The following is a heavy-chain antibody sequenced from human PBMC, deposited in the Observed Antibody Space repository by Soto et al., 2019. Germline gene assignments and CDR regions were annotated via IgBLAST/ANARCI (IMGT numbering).Heavy chain of an antibody. CDR1: GGTFSSYA. CDR3: ARASARFLEWLLFDY. D-gene: IGHD3-3*01. V-gene: IGHV1-69*01. CDR2: SIPIFGTA. Sequence: QVQLVQSGAEVQKPGSSVKVSCKASGGTFSSYAISWVRQAPGQGLEWMGGSIPIFGTANYAQKFQGRVTITADESTSTAYMELSSLRSEDTAVYYCARASARFLEWLLFDYWGQGTLVTVSS. J-gene: IGHJ4*02.